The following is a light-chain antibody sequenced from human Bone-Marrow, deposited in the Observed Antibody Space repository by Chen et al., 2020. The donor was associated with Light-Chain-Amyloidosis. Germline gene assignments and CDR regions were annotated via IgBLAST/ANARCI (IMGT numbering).Light chain of an antibody. V-gene: IGLV3-25*03. Sequence: SYELPQPPPVPLSPGPTARITCSGDDLPTKYAYWYQQKPGQAPVLVIHRDTERPSGISERFSGSSSGTTATLTISGVQAEDEADYHCQSADSSGTYEVIFGGGTKLTVL. CDR1: DLPTKY. CDR3: QSADSSGTYEVI. J-gene: IGLJ2*01. CDR2: RDT.